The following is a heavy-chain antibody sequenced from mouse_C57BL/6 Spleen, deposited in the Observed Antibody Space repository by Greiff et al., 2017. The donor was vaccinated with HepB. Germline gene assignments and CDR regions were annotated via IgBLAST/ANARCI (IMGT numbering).Heavy chain of an antibody. CDR2: IYPGDGDT. D-gene: IGHD4-1*01. Sequence: VKLQESGPELVKPGASVKISCKASGYAFSSSWMNWVKQRPGKGLEWIGRIYPGDGDTNYNGKFKGKATLTADKSSSTAYMQLSSLTSEDSAVYFCARRENNWSWFAYWGQGTLVTVSA. CDR1: GYAFSSSW. V-gene: IGHV1-82*01. J-gene: IGHJ3*01. CDR3: ARRENNWSWFAY.